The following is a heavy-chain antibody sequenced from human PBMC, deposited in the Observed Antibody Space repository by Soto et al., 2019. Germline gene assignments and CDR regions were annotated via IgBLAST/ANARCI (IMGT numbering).Heavy chain of an antibody. V-gene: IGHV3-66*01. CDR1: GFTGSSKY. D-gene: IGHD2-15*01. Sequence: EVQQVESGGGLVQPGGSLRLSCAASGFTGSSKYMSWVRQAPGPGLEWFTLIQSGGSTYYPGSVKGRFTISRDTSENTLFLQMQSLRVEETVVYYCTRADVRCSGGRCYGVPMDVGGKGTTGTVSA. CDR3: TRADVRCSGGRCYGVPMDV. CDR2: IQSGGST. J-gene: IGHJ6*04.